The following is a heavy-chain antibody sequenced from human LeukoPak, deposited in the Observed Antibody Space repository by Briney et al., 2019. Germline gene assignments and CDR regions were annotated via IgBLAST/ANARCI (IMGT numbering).Heavy chain of an antibody. CDR2: ISAYNGNT. CDR3: ARAILNSNVLLWFGESVGPFDY. J-gene: IGHJ4*02. V-gene: IGHV1-18*01. Sequence: ASVKVSCKASGYTCTSYGISWVRQAPGQGLEWMGWISAYNGNTNYAQKLQGRVTMTTDTSTSTAYMELRSLRSDDTAVYYCARAILNSNVLLWFGESVGPFDYWGQGTLVTVSS. CDR1: GYTCTSYG. D-gene: IGHD3-10*01.